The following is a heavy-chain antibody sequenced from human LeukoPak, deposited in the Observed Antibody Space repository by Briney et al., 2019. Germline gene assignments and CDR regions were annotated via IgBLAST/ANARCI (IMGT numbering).Heavy chain of an antibody. V-gene: IGHV1-69*04. CDR2: TIPIFGLA. D-gene: IGHD3-16*01. CDR3: ARDPKPDILTFGGPSGGYFDS. CDR1: GGTFTNYA. J-gene: IGHJ4*02. Sequence: SVKVSCKASGGTFTNYAINWVRQAPGQGLQWMGRTIPIFGLANYAPSFQDRVTITADKSTGTASMELSSLSSEDSAVYYCARDPKPDILTFGGPSGGYFDSWGQGTLVLVSS.